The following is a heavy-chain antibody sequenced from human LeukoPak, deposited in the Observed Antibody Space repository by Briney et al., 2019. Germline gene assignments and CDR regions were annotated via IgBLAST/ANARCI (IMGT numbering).Heavy chain of an antibody. V-gene: IGHV4-4*07. CDR1: GGSISGYY. J-gene: IGHJ4*02. CDR3: ARDMHSFGYYFDY. Sequence: SETLSLTCTVSGGSISGYYWSWIRQPAGKGLEWIGLIYSSGSTNYNPSLESRVTMSVDTSKHQFTLKLTSVTAADTAVYHCARDMHSFGYYFDYWGQGILVTVSS. CDR2: IYSSGST. D-gene: IGHD5-18*01.